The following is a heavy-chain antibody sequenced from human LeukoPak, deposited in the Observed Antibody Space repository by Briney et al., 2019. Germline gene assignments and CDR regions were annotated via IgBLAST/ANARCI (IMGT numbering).Heavy chain of an antibody. Sequence: GGSLRLSCAASGFTFSSYSMNWVRQAPGKGLEWVSSISSSSSYIYYADSVKGRFTISRDNAKNSLYLQMNSLRAEDMAVYYCARWPQKYYYDSSGYPPPYYYYMDVWGKGTTVTVSS. D-gene: IGHD3-22*01. CDR3: ARWPQKYYYDSSGYPPPYYYYMDV. V-gene: IGHV3-21*01. J-gene: IGHJ6*03. CDR2: ISSSSSYI. CDR1: GFTFSSYS.